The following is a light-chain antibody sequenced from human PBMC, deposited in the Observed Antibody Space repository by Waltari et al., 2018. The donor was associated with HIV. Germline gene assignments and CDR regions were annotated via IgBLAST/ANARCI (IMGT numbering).Light chain of an antibody. V-gene: IGKV3-20*01. Sequence: EIVLPQSPGTLSLSPGERATLSCRASQSVSSSFLAWYQQKPGQPPRLLIYGASSRATGIPDRFSGSGSGTDFTLSISRLEPEDFAVYYCQQYGSSPRTFGQGTKVEIK. CDR3: QQYGSSPRT. J-gene: IGKJ1*01. CDR1: QSVSSSF. CDR2: GAS.